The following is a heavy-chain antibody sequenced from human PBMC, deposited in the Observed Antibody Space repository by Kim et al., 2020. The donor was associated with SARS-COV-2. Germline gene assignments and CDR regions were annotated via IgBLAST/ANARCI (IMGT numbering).Heavy chain of an antibody. J-gene: IGHJ4*02. CDR2: TNQDGSEK. CDR3: ARARQLAY. CDR1: GFTFSTYW. Sequence: GGSLRLSCAASGFTFSTYWMSWVRQAPGKGLEWVANTNQDGSEKYYVDSVKGRFTISRDNTRSSLYLQMNSLRAEDTAVYYCARARQLAYWGQGTLVTV. D-gene: IGHD6-13*01. V-gene: IGHV3-7*01.